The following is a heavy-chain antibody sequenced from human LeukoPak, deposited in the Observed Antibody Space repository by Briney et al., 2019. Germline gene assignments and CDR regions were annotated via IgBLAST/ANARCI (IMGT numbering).Heavy chain of an antibody. Sequence: TSETLSLTCTVSGGSISSSSYYWGWIRQPPGKGLEWIGSIYYSGSTYYDPSLKSRVTMSLDKSKNQFSLKLNSVTAADTAVYYCVRNAGNSDYDSWGQGTLVTVSS. CDR1: GGSISSSSYY. D-gene: IGHD4-23*01. J-gene: IGHJ4*02. CDR2: IYYSGST. V-gene: IGHV4-39*07. CDR3: VRNAGNSDYDS.